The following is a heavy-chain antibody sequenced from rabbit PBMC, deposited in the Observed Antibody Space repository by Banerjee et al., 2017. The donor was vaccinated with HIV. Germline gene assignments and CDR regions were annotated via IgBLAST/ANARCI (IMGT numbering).Heavy chain of an antibody. J-gene: IGHJ4*01. D-gene: IGHD4-1*01. V-gene: IGHV1S40*01. CDR1: GIDFSSSYW. CDR3: ARDLAGVIGWNFDL. CDR2: IYTGSSGST. Sequence: QSLEESGGDLVKPGASLTLTCTASGIDFSSSYWMCWVRQAPGKGLEWIACIYTGSSGSTYYASWAKGRFTISKTSSTTVTLQMTSLTAADTATYFCARDLAGVIGWNFDLWGQGTLVTVS.